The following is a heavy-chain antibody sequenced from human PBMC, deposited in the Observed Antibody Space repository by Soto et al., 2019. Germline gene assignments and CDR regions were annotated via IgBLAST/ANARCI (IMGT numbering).Heavy chain of an antibody. J-gene: IGHJ4*02. CDR1: GGTFNSYV. D-gene: IGHD5-18*01. V-gene: IGHV1-69*01. CDR3: TRSYGYTFGGSMDN. CDR2: IITAFGTT. Sequence: QVQLVQSGPEVKKPGSSVKVSCKASGGTFNSYVITWVRQAPGQGLEWLGGIITAFGTTSYAQNFQHRLTITADEAATTDHTELSSLTSDDTAMYYCTRSYGYTFGGSMDNWGQGTLVTVSS.